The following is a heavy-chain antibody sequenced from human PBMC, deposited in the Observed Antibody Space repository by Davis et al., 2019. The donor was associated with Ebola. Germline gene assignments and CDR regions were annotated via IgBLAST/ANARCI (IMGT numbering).Heavy chain of an antibody. V-gene: IGHV5-51*01. J-gene: IGHJ4*02. CDR1: GYSFTSYW. CDR3: ARSHIVATKPFDN. Sequence: GESLKISCKGSGYSFTSYWIGWVRQMPGKGLEYMGIIYPANSDTKYSPSFQGQVTISADKSISTAYLQWNSLKASDTAIYYCARSHIVATKPFDNWGQGTLVTVSS. CDR2: IYPANSDT. D-gene: IGHD5-12*01.